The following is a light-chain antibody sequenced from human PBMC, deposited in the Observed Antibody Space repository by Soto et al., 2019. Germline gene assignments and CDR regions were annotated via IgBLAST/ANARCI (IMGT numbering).Light chain of an antibody. J-gene: IGKJ1*01. CDR3: QQYGSSSST. CDR1: QSVISSY. V-gene: IGKV3-20*01. Sequence: ILFTLHPYALYLSPVDRATISCRASQSVISSYLAWYQRKPGQAPRLLIYGASSRATGVPDRFSGSGSGTDFTLTISRLEPEDFAVYYCQQYGSSSSTFGQGTKVDIK. CDR2: GAS.